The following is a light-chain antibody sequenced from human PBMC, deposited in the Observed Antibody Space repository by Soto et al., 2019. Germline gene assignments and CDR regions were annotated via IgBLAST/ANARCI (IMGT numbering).Light chain of an antibody. Sequence: QSVLTQPASVSGSPGQSIAISCAGTSSDIGTYNHVSWYQQHPGKAPQLIIYEDINRPSGLSSCFSGSKSGNTASLTISGLQAEDEADYFCCSYTTSSTLVCGTGTKVTVL. V-gene: IGLV2-14*01. CDR2: EDI. J-gene: IGLJ1*01. CDR1: SSDIGTYNH. CDR3: CSYTTSSTLV.